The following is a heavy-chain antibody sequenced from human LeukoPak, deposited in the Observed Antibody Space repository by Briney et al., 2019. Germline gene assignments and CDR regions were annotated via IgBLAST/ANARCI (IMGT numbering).Heavy chain of an antibody. CDR2: IYYSGST. CDR3: ARVRWSGYYIDTVYYFDY. J-gene: IGHJ4*02. CDR1: GGSISSGDYY. D-gene: IGHD3-3*01. V-gene: IGHV4-30-4*08. Sequence: MPSETLSLTCTVSGGSISSGDYYWSWIRQPPGKGLEWIGYIYYSGSTYYNPSLKSRVTISVDTSKNQFSLKLSSVTAADTAVYYCARVRWSGYYIDTVYYFDYWGQGTLVTVSS.